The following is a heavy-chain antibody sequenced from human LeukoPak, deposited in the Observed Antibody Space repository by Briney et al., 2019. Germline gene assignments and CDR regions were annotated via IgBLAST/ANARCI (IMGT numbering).Heavy chain of an antibody. CDR1: GFTFSSYW. J-gene: IGHJ4*02. D-gene: IGHD5-24*01. Sequence: GGSLRLSCAASGFTFSSYWMSWVRQAPGKGPEWVANINQVGSSKYFVDSVKGRFIISRDNAKNSLYLQMNSLRDEDTAVYYCANLGPPGRDHYLESWGQGTLVTVSS. CDR3: ANLGPPGRDHYLES. CDR2: INQVGSSK. V-gene: IGHV3-7*01.